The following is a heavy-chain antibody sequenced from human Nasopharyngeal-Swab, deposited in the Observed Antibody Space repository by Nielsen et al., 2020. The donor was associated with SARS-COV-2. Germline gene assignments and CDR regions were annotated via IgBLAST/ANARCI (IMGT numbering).Heavy chain of an antibody. Sequence: GGSLRLSCAASGFVFSSVWMSWVRQAPGKGLKWVGRIKRKADGGTVEYATAVRGRFSISRDDSRNTLFLQMNRLKTEDTAVYYCTTLHRTGWFWGQGTLFTVSS. CDR1: GFVFSSVW. CDR3: TTLHRTGWF. D-gene: IGHD6-19*01. CDR2: IKRKADGGTV. J-gene: IGHJ4*02. V-gene: IGHV3-15*01.